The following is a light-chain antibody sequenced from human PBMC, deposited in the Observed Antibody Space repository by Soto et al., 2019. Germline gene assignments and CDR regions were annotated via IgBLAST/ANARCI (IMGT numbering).Light chain of an antibody. CDR1: QSVRTN. CDR2: GAS. J-gene: IGKJ4*01. V-gene: IGKV3-15*01. Sequence: EIVMTQSPATLSVSPGERVTLSRRASQSVRTNLAWYQQKPGQAPRPLIYGASTRATGVPARFSGSGSGTEFTLTISSLQSEDFAVYYCQHYNNLWGFGGGTKVEIK. CDR3: QHYNNLWG.